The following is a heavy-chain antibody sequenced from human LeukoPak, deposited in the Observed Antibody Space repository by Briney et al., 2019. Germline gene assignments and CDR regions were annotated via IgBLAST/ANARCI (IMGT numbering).Heavy chain of an antibody. CDR2: INPNTAGT. J-gene: IGHJ6*03. CDR3: ATSAGDYRAGHYYYMGV. CDR1: GYTFTGYY. D-gene: IGHD4-11*01. V-gene: IGHV1-2*02. Sequence: ASVKVSCKASGYTFTGYYFHWVRQAPGQGLEWMGWINPNTAGTNYAQKFLGGVTLTWDTSISTAYMELNRLTSDDTAVYYCATSAGDYRAGHYYYMGVWGKGTSVTGSS.